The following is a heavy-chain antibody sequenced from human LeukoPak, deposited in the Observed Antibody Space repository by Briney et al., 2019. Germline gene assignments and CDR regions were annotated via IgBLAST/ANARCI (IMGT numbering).Heavy chain of an antibody. D-gene: IGHD1-26*01. CDR1: GCTFSSYG. Sequence: PGGSLRLSCAASGCTFSSYGMHWVRQAPGKGLEWVAFIRYDGSNKYYADSVKGRFTISRDNSKNTLYLQMNSLRAEDTAVYYCAKGPGSYIVLFDYWGQGTLVTVSS. J-gene: IGHJ4*02. CDR3: AKGPGSYIVLFDY. CDR2: IRYDGSNK. V-gene: IGHV3-30*02.